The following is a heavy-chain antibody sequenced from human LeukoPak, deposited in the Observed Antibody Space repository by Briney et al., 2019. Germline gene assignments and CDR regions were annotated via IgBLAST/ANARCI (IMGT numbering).Heavy chain of an antibody. CDR1: GFSVSSNY. D-gene: IGHD1-1*01. J-gene: IGHJ4*02. Sequence: GGSLRLSCVASGFSVSSNYMSWVRQAPGKGLEWVSLLYTGGTTYYADSVEGRFTISRDDSKNTIYLQMNSLGDEDTAVYYCARGGVHYWNPRYWGQGTLVTVSS. CDR3: ARGGVHYWNPRY. V-gene: IGHV3-53*01. CDR2: LYTGGTT.